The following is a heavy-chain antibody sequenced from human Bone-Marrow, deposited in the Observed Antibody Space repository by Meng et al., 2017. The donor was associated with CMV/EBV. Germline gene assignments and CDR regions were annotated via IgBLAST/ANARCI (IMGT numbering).Heavy chain of an antibody. J-gene: IGHJ4*02. CDR3: AKSNKIGWVSY. CDR2: INPHSGGT. D-gene: IGHD1/OR15-1a*01. Sequence: ASVKVSCKASGYTFTGYFMHWVRQAPGQGLEWMGWINPHSGGTNYAQKFQGRVTMTRDTSISTAYMELSRLRSDDTAVYYCAKSNKIGWVSYWGQGTLVTVSS. CDR1: GYTFTGYF. V-gene: IGHV1-2*02.